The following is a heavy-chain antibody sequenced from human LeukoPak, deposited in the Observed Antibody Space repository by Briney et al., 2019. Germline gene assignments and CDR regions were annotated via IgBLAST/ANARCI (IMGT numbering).Heavy chain of an antibody. V-gene: IGHV4-39*07. Sequence: SETLSLTCTVSGGSISTTAYYWGWIRQPPGKGLEWIGSVFYTGNTFYNPSLQSRVTLSVDTSKNQFSLKLNSVTAADTAVYYCARETFSSGWDDYWGQGTLVTVSS. J-gene: IGHJ4*02. D-gene: IGHD6-19*01. CDR3: ARETFSSGWDDY. CDR2: VFYTGNT. CDR1: GGSISTTAYY.